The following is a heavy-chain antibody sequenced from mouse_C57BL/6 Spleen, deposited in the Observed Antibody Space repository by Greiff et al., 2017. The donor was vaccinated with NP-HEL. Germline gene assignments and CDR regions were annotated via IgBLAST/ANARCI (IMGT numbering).Heavy chain of an antibody. Sequence: QVQLQQSGTELVKPGASVKLSCKASGYTFTSYWMHWVKQRPGQGLEWIGNINPSNGGTNYNEKFKSKATLTVDKASSTAYMQLSSLTSEDSAVYYCASLYYGSSPFAYWGQGTLVTVSA. CDR2: INPSNGGT. J-gene: IGHJ3*01. V-gene: IGHV1-53*01. CDR3: ASLYYGSSPFAY. CDR1: GYTFTSYW. D-gene: IGHD1-1*01.